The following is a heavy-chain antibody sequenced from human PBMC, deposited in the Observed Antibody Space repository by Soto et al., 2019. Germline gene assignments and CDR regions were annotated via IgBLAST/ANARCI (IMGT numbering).Heavy chain of an antibody. CDR1: GYTFTSYD. D-gene: IGHD1-20*01. CDR3: ARNLYNTGSFDH. V-gene: IGHV1-8*02. Sequence: QVQLVQSGAEVKKPGASVKVSGKASGYTFTSYDINWVRQAPGQGLEWVGWMTPNSGDTGYAQTFQGRVTLTRDTSRSTAYMELSSLTSEDTAVYYCARNLYNTGSFDHWGQGTLVTVSS. CDR2: MTPNSGDT. J-gene: IGHJ4*02.